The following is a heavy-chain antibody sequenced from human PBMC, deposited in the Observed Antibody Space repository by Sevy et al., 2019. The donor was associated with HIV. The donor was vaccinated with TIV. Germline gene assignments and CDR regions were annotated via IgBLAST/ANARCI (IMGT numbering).Heavy chain of an antibody. J-gene: IGHJ4*02. CDR3: ARFELGDYGDYGVSAFDY. D-gene: IGHD4-17*01. CDR2: IKQDGSEK. Sequence: GGSLRLSCAASGFTFSSYSMSWVRQAPGKGLEWVASIKQDGSEKYYVDSVKGRFTISRDNAKNSLYLQMNSLRAEDTAVYYCARFELGDYGDYGVSAFDYWGQGTLVTVSS. CDR1: GFTFSSYS. V-gene: IGHV3-7*01.